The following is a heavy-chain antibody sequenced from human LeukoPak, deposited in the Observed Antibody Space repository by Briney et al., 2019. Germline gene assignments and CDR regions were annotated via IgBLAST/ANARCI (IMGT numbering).Heavy chain of an antibody. Sequence: SETLSLTCTVSGGSISSYYWSWIRQPPGKGLEWIGYIYYSGSTNYNPSLKSRVTISVDTSKNQFSLKLSSVTAADTVVYYCARVGGYGYGERQGYYFDYWGQGTLVTVSS. CDR1: GGSISSYY. V-gene: IGHV4-59*01. D-gene: IGHD4-17*01. J-gene: IGHJ4*02. CDR3: ARVGGYGYGERQGYYFDY. CDR2: IYYSGST.